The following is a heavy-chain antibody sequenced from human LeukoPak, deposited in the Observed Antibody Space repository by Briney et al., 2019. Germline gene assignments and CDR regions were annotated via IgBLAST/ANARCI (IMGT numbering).Heavy chain of an antibody. V-gene: IGHV3-30*04. Sequence: GRSLRLSCAASGFTFSSYAMHWVRQAPGKGLEWGAVISYDGSNKYYADSVKGRFTISRDNSKNTLYLQMNSLRAEDTAVYYCARSSGYYYYFDYWGQGTLVTVSS. J-gene: IGHJ4*02. CDR1: GFTFSSYA. D-gene: IGHD3-22*01. CDR3: ARSSGYYYYFDY. CDR2: ISYDGSNK.